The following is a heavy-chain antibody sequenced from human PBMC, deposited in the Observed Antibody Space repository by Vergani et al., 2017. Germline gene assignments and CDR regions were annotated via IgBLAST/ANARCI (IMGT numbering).Heavy chain of an antibody. V-gene: IGHV3-30*18. Sequence: QVQLVESGGGVVQPGRSLRLSCAASGFTFSSYGMHWVRQAPGKGLEWVAVISYDGSNKYYADSVKGRFTISRDNSKTTLYLQMNSLRAEDTAMYYCAKDLEFWRGYYTVPVYWGQGTLVTVSS. CDR3: AKDLEFWRGYYTVPVY. J-gene: IGHJ4*02. CDR1: GFTFSSYG. CDR2: ISYDGSNK. D-gene: IGHD3-3*01.